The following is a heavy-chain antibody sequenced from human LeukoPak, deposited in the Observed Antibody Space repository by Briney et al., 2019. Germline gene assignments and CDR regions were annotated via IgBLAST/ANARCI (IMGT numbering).Heavy chain of an antibody. CDR3: AKDLVGYYYDSSGYYPQDY. Sequence: GGSLRLSCAASGFTFSSYGMHWVRQAPGKGLEWVAFIRYDGSNKYYADSVKGRFTISRDNSKNTLYLQMNSLRAEDTAMYYCAKDLVGYYYDSSGYYPQDYWGQGTLVTVSS. D-gene: IGHD3-22*01. J-gene: IGHJ4*02. CDR2: IRYDGSNK. CDR1: GFTFSSYG. V-gene: IGHV3-30*02.